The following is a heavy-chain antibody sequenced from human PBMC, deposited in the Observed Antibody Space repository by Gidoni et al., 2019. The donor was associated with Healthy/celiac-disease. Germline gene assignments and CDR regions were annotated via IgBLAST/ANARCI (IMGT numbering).Heavy chain of an antibody. J-gene: IGHJ5*02. V-gene: IGHV4-31*03. D-gene: IGHD4-4*01. CDR3: ARDRRYSNYWFDP. CDR2: IYYSGCT. Sequence: QVQLQESGPGLVKPSQTLSLTCTFSVGSISSGGYYCSCIRQYPGKGLEWIGYIYYSGCTYYNPSLKSRVTISVDTSKNQFSLKLSSVTAADTAVYYCARDRRYSNYWFDPWGQGTLVTVSS. CDR1: VGSISSGGYY.